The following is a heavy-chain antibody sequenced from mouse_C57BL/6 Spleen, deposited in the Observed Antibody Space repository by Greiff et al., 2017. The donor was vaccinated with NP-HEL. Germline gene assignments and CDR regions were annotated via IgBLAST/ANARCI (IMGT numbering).Heavy chain of an antibody. J-gene: IGHJ3*01. CDR2: INPNNGGT. Sequence: VQLQQSGPELVKPGASVKISCKASGYTFTDYYMNWVKQSHGKSLEWIGDINPNNGGTSYNQKFKGKATLTVDKSSSTAYMELRSLTSEDSAVYYCARTYYGNYAFAYWGQGTLVTVSA. CDR1: GYTFTDYY. CDR3: ARTYYGNYAFAY. V-gene: IGHV1-26*01. D-gene: IGHD2-1*01.